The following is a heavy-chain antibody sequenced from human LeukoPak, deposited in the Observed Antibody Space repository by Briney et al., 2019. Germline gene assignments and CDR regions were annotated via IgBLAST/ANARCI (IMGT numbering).Heavy chain of an antibody. CDR2: INPKSGGT. V-gene: IGHV1-2*02. J-gene: IGHJ4*02. Sequence: ASVKISCKASGYTFTGYCMHWVRQAPGQGLEWMGWINPKSGGTNYAQKFQGRVTMTTDTSTSTAYMELRSLRSDDTAVYYCARGNDHNDYVPDYWGQGTLVTVSS. D-gene: IGHD3-16*01. CDR1: GYTFTGYC. CDR3: ARGNDHNDYVPDY.